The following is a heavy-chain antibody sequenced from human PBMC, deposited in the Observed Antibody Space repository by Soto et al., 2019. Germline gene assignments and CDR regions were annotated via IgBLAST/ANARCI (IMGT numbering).Heavy chain of an antibody. J-gene: IGHJ4*02. Sequence: QVQLVQSGPEMMQPGASVKVSCKASGYASLSYAMHWVRQVHGQVYEWLGWINAGVDGTMYSERFQGRVRITRDTSANTVYMELNPLTSEDTAVYYCAREVPGVTSFDYWGQGTLVIVSS. CDR2: INAGVDGT. V-gene: IGHV1-3*01. CDR3: AREVPGVTSFDY. D-gene: IGHD3-10*01. CDR1: GYASLSYA.